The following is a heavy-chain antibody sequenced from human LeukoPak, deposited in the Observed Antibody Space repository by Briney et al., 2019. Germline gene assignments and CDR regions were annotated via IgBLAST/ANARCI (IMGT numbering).Heavy chain of an antibody. V-gene: IGHV1-46*01. J-gene: IGHJ4*02. CDR3: ARGTQIDSSVYYAGHFDY. CDR2: INHNDGST. CDR1: GYTFTAYH. Sequence: ASVSVSYKPSGYTFTAYHMHWVRQAPGQGVEWMGMINHNDGSTNYAQRFQGRVTMTRDRSTSTVYMELSSLRSEDTAVYYYARGTQIDSSVYYAGHFDYWGQGTLVTVSS. D-gene: IGHD3-22*01.